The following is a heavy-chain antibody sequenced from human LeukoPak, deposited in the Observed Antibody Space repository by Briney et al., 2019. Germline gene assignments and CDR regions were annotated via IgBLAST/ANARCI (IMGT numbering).Heavy chain of an antibody. J-gene: IGHJ3*02. CDR3: AKDLTVVPAAMRYDAFDI. D-gene: IGHD2-2*01. CDR1: GFTFSIYG. CDR2: ISYDGSNK. Sequence: GRSLRLSCAASGFTFSIYGMHWVRQAPGKGLEWVAVISYDGSNKYYADSVKGRFTISRDNSKNTLYLQMNSLRAEDTAVYYCAKDLTVVPAAMRYDAFDIWGQGTMVTVSS. V-gene: IGHV3-30*18.